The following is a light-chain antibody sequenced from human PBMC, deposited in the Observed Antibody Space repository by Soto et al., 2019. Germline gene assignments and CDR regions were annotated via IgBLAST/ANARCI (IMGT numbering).Light chain of an antibody. CDR3: QQYNNWPPLT. CDR2: RAS. J-gene: IGKJ4*01. V-gene: IGKV3-15*01. Sequence: EIVMTRSPATLSVSPGERATLSCRASQSVTSNLAWYQQKPGQAPRLLIYRASTRATGIPARFSGSGSGTEFTLTISSLQSEDFAVYYCQQYNNWPPLTFGGGTRVEIK. CDR1: QSVTSN.